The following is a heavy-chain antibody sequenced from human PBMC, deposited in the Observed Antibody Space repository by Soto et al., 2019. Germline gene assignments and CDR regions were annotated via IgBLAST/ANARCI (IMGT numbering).Heavy chain of an antibody. J-gene: IGHJ6*01. V-gene: IGHV1-3*05. Sequence: QVQLVQSGAEEKKPGASVKVSCKASGYTFTSYAMHWVRQAPGQRLEWMGWINEGNGNTNYSQKFQGRVTITRDTSASTAYMALSSVRSEDTAVCYCARDPSESGMDVWGQGTTVTVSS. CDR2: INEGNGNT. CDR3: ARDPSESGMDV. CDR1: GYTFTSYA.